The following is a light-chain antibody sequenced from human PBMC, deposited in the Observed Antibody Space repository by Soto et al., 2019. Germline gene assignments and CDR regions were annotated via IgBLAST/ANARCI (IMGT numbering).Light chain of an antibody. CDR3: QQYNSYSSCT. CDR2: KAS. V-gene: IGKV1-5*03. J-gene: IGKJ1*01. CDR1: QSISTW. Sequence: DIQMTQSPSTLSASVGDRVTITCRASQSISTWLAWYQQKPGKAPNLLIYKASSLESGVPSRFSGSGSGTEFTLTISSLQPDDFATYYCQQYNSYSSCTFGQGTKVEIK.